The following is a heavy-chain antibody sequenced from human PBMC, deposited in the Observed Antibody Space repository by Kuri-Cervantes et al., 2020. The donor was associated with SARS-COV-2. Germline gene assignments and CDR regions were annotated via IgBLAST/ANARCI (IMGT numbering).Heavy chain of an antibody. CDR2: VSWDGSRT. V-gene: IGHV3-19*01. CDR3: VRHKAAAGIVAPD. CDR1: GFTFSNSD. D-gene: IGHD6-13*01. J-gene: IGHJ4*02. Sequence: GGSLRLSCAASGFTFSNSDMNWVRQAPGKGLEWVSGVSWDGSRTHYADSVKGRFIISRDNSRNFLYHQMNSLRPEDMAVYYCVRHKAAAGIVAPDLGQGTLVTVSS.